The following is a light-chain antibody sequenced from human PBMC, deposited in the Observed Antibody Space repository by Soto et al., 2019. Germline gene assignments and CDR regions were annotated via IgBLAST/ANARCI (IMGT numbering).Light chain of an antibody. V-gene: IGKV3-11*01. CDR1: QSVSSY. Sequence: EIVLTQSPATLSLSPGERATLSCRASQSVSSYLAWYQQKPGQAPRLLIYDASNRATGIPARFSGSGSGTDFTLTISSLQPEDFAVYYCQQHSNWPPSFGPGTKVEI. J-gene: IGKJ3*01. CDR3: QQHSNWPPS. CDR2: DAS.